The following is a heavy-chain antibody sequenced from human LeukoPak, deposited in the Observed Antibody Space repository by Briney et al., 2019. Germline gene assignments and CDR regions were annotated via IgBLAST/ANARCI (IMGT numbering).Heavy chain of an antibody. V-gene: IGHV1-46*01. J-gene: IGHJ1*01. CDR1: GYTFTSYY. Sequence: ASVKVSCKASGYTFTSYYMHWVRQAPGQGLEWMGIINPSGDSTSYAQKFQGRVTMTRDMSTSTVYMELSSLRSEDTAVYYCARDLHHYYDSSGYSPQHWGQGTLVTVSS. CDR2: INPSGDST. D-gene: IGHD3-22*01. CDR3: ARDLHHYYDSSGYSPQH.